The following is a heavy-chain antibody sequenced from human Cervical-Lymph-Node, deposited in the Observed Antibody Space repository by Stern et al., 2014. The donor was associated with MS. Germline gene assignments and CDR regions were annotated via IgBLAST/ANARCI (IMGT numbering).Heavy chain of an antibody. CDR2: ISPKNGDT. Sequence: VQLVQSGAELKKPGASVQVSCTPSGFTFTTYYIPWLRQAPGQRPEWMGRISPKNGDTNYAAKFQGRVTMTRDTSVDLVSLEVTRLRFDDTAVYYCAENMDVWGQGTTVTVSS. J-gene: IGHJ6*02. V-gene: IGHV1-2*02. CDR3: AENMDV. CDR1: GFTFTTYY.